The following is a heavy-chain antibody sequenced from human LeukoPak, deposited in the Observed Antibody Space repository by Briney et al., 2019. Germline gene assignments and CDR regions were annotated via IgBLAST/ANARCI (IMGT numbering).Heavy chain of an antibody. CDR2: IHSGDTT. CDR3: AREREGGSRRGGYFDY. Sequence: GVSLRLSCEASGFTVSSNYMNWVRQAQGKGLEWVSVIHSGDTTGYADSVKGRFTISRDNSKNTLYLQMNSLRVEDTAVYYCAREREGGSRRGGYFDYWGQGTLVTVSS. V-gene: IGHV3-53*01. CDR1: GFTVSSNY. J-gene: IGHJ4*02. D-gene: IGHD1-26*01.